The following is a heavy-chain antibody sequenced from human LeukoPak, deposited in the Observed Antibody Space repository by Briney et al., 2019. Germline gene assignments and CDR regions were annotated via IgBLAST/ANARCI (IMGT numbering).Heavy chain of an antibody. CDR2: ISSSSSYI. CDR1: GFTFSRYS. Sequence: GGSLRLSCAASGFTFSRYSMNWVRQAPGRGLEWVSSISSSSSYIYYADSLKGRFTISRDNAKNSLYLQMNSLRADDTAIYFCANRDYWGQGTLVTVSS. J-gene: IGHJ4*02. D-gene: IGHD1-14*01. CDR3: ANRDY. V-gene: IGHV3-21*04.